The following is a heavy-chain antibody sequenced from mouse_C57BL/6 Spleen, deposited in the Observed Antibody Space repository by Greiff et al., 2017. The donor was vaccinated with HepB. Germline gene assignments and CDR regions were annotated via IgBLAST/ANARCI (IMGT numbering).Heavy chain of an antibody. J-gene: IGHJ1*03. CDR2: IYPGDGDT. CDR1: GYAFSSSW. CDR3: ARDDGYYGWYFDV. V-gene: IGHV1-82*01. D-gene: IGHD2-3*01. Sequence: VQGVESGPELVKPGASVKISCKASGYAFSSSWMNWVKQRPGKGLEWIGRIYPGDGDTNYNGKFKGKATLTADKSSSTAYMQLSSLTSEDSAVYFCARDDGYYGWYFDVWGTGTTVTVSS.